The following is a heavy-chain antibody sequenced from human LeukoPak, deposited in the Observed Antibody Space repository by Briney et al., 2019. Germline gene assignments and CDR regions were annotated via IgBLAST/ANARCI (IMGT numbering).Heavy chain of an antibody. CDR3: AREGRGYDFSDY. Sequence: GGSLRLSCAASGFTFSDYYMTWIRQAPGKGLEWVSYISSSGTTIYYADSAKGRFTISRDNAKDSLHLQMNSLRAEDTAVYYCAREGRGYDFSDYWGQGTLVTVSS. CDR2: ISSSGTTI. CDR1: GFTFSDYY. J-gene: IGHJ4*02. V-gene: IGHV3-11*01. D-gene: IGHD5-12*01.